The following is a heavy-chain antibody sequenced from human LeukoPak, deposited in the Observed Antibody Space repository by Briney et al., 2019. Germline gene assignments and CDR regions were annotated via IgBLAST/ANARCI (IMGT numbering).Heavy chain of an antibody. D-gene: IGHD4-17*01. Sequence: PGRSLTLSCAASGFTFITYGMHWVRQAPCKGLEWVAIISYYGSSKYYADSVKGRFTIPIDNSKKTLYLQMNRLSAEGTAVYSCARQLKGGHGDSPVGYWGQGTLVTVSS. CDR2: ISYYGSSK. CDR3: ARQLKGGHGDSPVGY. CDR1: GFTFITYG. J-gene: IGHJ4*02. V-gene: IGHV3-30*03.